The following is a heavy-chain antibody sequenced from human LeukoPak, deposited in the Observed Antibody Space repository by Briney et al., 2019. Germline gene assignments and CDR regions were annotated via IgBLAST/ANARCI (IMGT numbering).Heavy chain of an antibody. CDR2: INHSGSTT. CDR3: ASPPWRGLGNYYRY. Sequence: PSETLSLTCAVYGGSFSDYYWSWIRQSPGKGLEWIGEINHSGSTTNYNPSLKNRVTISVDTSKKQFSLKLSSVTAADTAVYYCASPPWRGLGNYYRYWGQGTLVTVSS. D-gene: IGHD3-10*01. J-gene: IGHJ4*02. V-gene: IGHV4-34*01. CDR1: GGSFSDYY.